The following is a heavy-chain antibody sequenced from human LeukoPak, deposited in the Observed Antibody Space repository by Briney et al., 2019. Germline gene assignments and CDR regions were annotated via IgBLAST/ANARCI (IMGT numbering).Heavy chain of an antibody. J-gene: IGHJ3*02. CDR1: GYTFTSYD. Sequence: ASVKVSCKASGYTFTSYDINWVGQATGQGLEGMGWMNPNRGNTGYAQKFQGRVTITRNTSISTAYMELSSLRSEDTAVYYCAACQWGYCSGGSCCAFDIWGQGTMVTVSS. CDR3: AACQWGYCSGGSCCAFDI. D-gene: IGHD2-15*01. V-gene: IGHV1-8*03. CDR2: MNPNRGNT.